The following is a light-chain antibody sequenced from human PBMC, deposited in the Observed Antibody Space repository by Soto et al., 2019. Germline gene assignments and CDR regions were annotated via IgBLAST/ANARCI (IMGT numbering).Light chain of an antibody. V-gene: IGLV1-40*01. CDR2: GNS. Sequence: QLVLTQPPSVSGAPRQRVTISCTGSSSNIGAGYDVHWYQQLPGTAPKFLIYGNSNRPSGVPDRFSGSKSGTSASLAITELQAEDEADYYCQSYDSSLSGDVVFGGGTKLTVL. CDR1: SSNIGAGYD. CDR3: QSYDSSLSGDVV. J-gene: IGLJ2*01.